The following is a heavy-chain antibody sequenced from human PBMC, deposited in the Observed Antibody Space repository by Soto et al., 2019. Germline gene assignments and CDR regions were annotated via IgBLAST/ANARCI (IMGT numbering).Heavy chain of an antibody. V-gene: IGHV2-70*11. CDR3: ARIPADHMVGAGYYMDV. Sequence: SGPTLVNPTQTLTLTCTFSGFSLSTSGMCVSWIRQPPGKALEWLARIDWDDDKYYSTSLKTRLTISKDTSKNQVVLTMTNMDPVDTATYYCARIPADHMVGAGYYMDVWGKGTTVTVS. D-gene: IGHD3-10*02. CDR2: IDWDDDK. J-gene: IGHJ6*03. CDR1: GFSLSTSGMC.